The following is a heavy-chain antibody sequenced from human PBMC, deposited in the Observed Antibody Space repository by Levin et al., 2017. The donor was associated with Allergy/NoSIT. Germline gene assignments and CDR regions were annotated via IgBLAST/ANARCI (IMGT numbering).Heavy chain of an antibody. D-gene: IGHD5-12*01. Sequence: VASVKVSCKASGYTFTRSTINWVRQAPGQGLEWMGWINTNTANPTYAQGFTGRFVFSLDTSVSTAYLQISSLKAEDTAVYYCATRRGYSDYDFDHWGQGTLVTVSS. V-gene: IGHV7-4-1*02. CDR2: INTNTANP. CDR3: ATRRGYSDYDFDH. CDR1: GYTFTRST. J-gene: IGHJ4*02.